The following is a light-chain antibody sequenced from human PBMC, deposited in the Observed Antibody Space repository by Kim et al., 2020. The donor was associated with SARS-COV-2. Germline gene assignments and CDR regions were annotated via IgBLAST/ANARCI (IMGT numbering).Light chain of an antibody. J-gene: IGKJ2*01. CDR3: QQRSNWYT. CDR2: DAS. Sequence: EIVLTQSPATLSLSPGERATLSCRASQSVSSYLAWYQQKPGQAPRLLIYDASSRATGVPARFTGSGSGTDFTLTISSLEPEDFAVYYCQQRSNWYTFGQGTKLEI. CDR1: QSVSSY. V-gene: IGKV3-11*01.